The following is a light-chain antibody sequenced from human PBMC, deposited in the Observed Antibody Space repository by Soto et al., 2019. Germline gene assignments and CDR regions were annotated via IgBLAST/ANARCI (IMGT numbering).Light chain of an antibody. Sequence: QLVLTQSPSASASLGASVRLTCTLSSGHSTYAIAWHQQQPEKGPRYLMKVNSDGSHTKADGIPDRFSGSSSGAERYPTISSLQSEDEADYYCQTWGTGIVFGGGTKLTVL. CDR1: SGHSTYA. J-gene: IGLJ2*01. V-gene: IGLV4-69*01. CDR3: QTWGTGIV. CDR2: VNSDGSH.